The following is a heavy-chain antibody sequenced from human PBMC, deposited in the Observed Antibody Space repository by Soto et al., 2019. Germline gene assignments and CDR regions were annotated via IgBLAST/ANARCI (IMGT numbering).Heavy chain of an antibody. CDR2: IDGGGSTT. J-gene: IGHJ3*02. CDR3: VKESLDRRTFDI. V-gene: IGHV3-23*01. CDR1: GFTFRSFA. Sequence: EVQLLESGGGLVQPGGSLRLSCAASGFTFRSFAMTWVRQTPGKGLKWVSTIDGGGSTTYYSDSVKGRFAISRDNSKNTVYLQMNNLRAEETAVYYCVKESLDRRTFDIWGQGTMVTVSS. D-gene: IGHD1-1*01.